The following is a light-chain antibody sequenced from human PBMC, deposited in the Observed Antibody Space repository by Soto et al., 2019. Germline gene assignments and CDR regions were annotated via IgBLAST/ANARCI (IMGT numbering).Light chain of an antibody. CDR3: CSYAGSYIWV. CDR2: DVT. J-gene: IGLJ3*02. V-gene: IGLV2-11*01. CDR1: SSDVGGYNY. Sequence: QSALTQPRSVSGSPGQSVTISCTGTSSDVGGYNYISWYQHHPGKAPKLMISDVTKRPSGVPDRFSGSKSGNTASLTISGLQAEDEADYYCCSYAGSYIWVFGGGTKLTVL.